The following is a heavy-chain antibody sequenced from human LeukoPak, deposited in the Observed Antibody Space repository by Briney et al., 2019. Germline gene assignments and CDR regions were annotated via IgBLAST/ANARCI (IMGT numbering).Heavy chain of an antibody. D-gene: IGHD3-10*01. CDR1: GFTFSSYW. Sequence: PGGSLRLSCAASGFTFSSYWMHWVRQAPGQGLMWVSRLNNDGSSTNYADSVKGRFTISRDNAKNTLYLQMNSLRAEDTAMYYCARAVYYSNYLGYWGQGTLVTVSS. J-gene: IGHJ4*01. CDR2: LNNDGSST. CDR3: ARAVYYSNYLGY. V-gene: IGHV3-74*01.